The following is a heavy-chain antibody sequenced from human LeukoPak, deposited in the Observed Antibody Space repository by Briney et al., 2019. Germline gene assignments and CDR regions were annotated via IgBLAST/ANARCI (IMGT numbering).Heavy chain of an antibody. D-gene: IGHD4-11*01. V-gene: IGHV1-24*01. CDR2: FDPEDGET. J-gene: IGHJ4*02. CDR1: GYTLTELS. Sequence: ASVKVSCKVSGYTLTELSMHWVRQAPGKGLEWMGGFDPEDGETIYAQKFQGRVTMTEDTSTDTAYMELSSLRSEDTAVYYCATWPVAVTSKAFTFFDYWGQGTLVTVSS. CDR3: ATWPVAVTSKAFTFFDY.